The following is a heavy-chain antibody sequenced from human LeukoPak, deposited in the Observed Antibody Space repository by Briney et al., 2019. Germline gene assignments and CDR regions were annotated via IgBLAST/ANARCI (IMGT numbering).Heavy chain of an antibody. CDR2: IKQDGSEK. CDR1: GFTFSSYW. Sequence: GGSLRLSCAASGFTFSSYWMNWVRQAPGKGLELVANIKQDGSEKFYVDSVKGRFTISRDNVKNSLYLQMNSLRAEDTAVYYCASIAPGTFYIRKWGQGTLVTVPS. J-gene: IGHJ4*02. V-gene: IGHV3-7*02. CDR3: ASIAPGTFYIRK. D-gene: IGHD3-10*01.